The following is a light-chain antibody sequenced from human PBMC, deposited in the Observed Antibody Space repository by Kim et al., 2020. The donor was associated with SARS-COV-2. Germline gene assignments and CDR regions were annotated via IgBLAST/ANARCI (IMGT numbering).Light chain of an antibody. CDR2: DVS. CDR3: CSYAGSYSWV. J-gene: IGLJ3*02. Sequence: GQSVTISCAGTSRDVGGYNYVSWYQQHPGKAPKLMIYDVSKRPSGVPVRFSGSKSGNTASLTISGLQAEDEADYYCCSYAGSYSWVFGGGTKLTVL. V-gene: IGLV2-11*01. CDR1: SRDVGGYNY.